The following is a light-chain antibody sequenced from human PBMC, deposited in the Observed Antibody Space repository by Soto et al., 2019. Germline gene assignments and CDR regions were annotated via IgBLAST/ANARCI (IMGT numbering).Light chain of an antibody. Sequence: QSVLTQPPSASGTPGQRVTISCSGSSSNIGSNYVYWYQQLPGTAPKLLIYRNNQRPSGVPDRFSGSKSGTSASLAISGLRSEDDADYYCAAWDDSLSGFLFGGGTKVTVL. V-gene: IGLV1-47*01. CDR2: RNN. J-gene: IGLJ2*01. CDR3: AAWDDSLSGFL. CDR1: SSNIGSNY.